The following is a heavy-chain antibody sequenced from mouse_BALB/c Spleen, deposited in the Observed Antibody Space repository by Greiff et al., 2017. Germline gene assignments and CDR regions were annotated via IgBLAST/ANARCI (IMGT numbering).Heavy chain of an antibody. D-gene: IGHD2-3*01. CDR1: GFTFSDYY. Sequence: DVMLVESGGGLVKPGGSLKLSCAASGFTFSDYYMYWVRQTPEKRLEWVATISDGGSYTYYPDSVKGRFTISRDNAKNNLYLQMSSLKSEDTAMYYCARDRGGYFFAYWGQGTLVTVSA. CDR2: ISDGGSYT. J-gene: IGHJ3*01. CDR3: ARDRGGYFFAY. V-gene: IGHV5-4*02.